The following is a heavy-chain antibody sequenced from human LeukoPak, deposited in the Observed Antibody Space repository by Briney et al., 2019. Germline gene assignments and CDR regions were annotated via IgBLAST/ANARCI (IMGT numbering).Heavy chain of an antibody. Sequence: EGSLRLSCAASGFTFSSYAMHWVRQAPGKGLEWVAVISYDGSNKYYADSVKGRFTISRDNSKNTLYLQMNSLRAEDTAVYYCARVPSTFGGVIVTYFDYWGQGTLVTVSS. V-gene: IGHV3-30-3*01. J-gene: IGHJ4*02. CDR2: ISYDGSNK. CDR1: GFTFSSYA. D-gene: IGHD3-16*02. CDR3: ARVPSTFGGVIVTYFDY.